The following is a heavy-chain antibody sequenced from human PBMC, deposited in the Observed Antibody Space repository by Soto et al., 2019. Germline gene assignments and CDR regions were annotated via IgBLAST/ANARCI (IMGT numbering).Heavy chain of an antibody. CDR3: AREGYYLNWFDP. CDR2: ISHDGSNQ. Sequence: QVQLVESGGGVVQPGRSLRLSCAASGFTFSTYGMHWVRQAPGKGLEWVAVISHDGSNQYYADSVKGRLTISRDNSKNTLYLQMNSLRAEDTAVYYCAREGYYLNWFDPWGQGTLVTVSS. J-gene: IGHJ5*02. CDR1: GFTFSTYG. V-gene: IGHV3-30*03. D-gene: IGHD3-10*01.